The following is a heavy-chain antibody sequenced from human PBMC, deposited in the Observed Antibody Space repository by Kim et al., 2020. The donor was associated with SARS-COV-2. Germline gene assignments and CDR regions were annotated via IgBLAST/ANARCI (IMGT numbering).Heavy chain of an antibody. CDR1: GYTFTGYY. D-gene: IGHD3-10*01. J-gene: IGHJ5*02. CDR2: INPNSGGT. V-gene: IGHV1-2*02. Sequence: ASVKVSCKASGYTFTGYYMHWVRQAPGQGLEWMGWINPNSGGTNYAQKFQGRVTMTRDTSISTAYMELSRLRSDDTAVYYCARNRRITMVRGVIRGASWFDPWGQGTLVTVSS. CDR3: ARNRRITMVRGVIRGASWFDP.